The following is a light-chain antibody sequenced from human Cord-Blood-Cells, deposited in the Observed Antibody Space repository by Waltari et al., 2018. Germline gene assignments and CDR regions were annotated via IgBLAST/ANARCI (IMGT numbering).Light chain of an antibody. CDR1: SSDVGGYNY. J-gene: IGLJ2*01. CDR3: SSYTGSNTVV. CDR2: EVS. V-gene: IGLV2-8*01. Sequence: QSALTQPPSASGSPGQSITISCTGTSSDVGGYNYVSWYQQHPGKAPKLMIYEVSNRPSGVPHRFSGSKSGNTASLTFSGLQAEDEADYYCSSYTGSNTVVFGGGTKLTVL.